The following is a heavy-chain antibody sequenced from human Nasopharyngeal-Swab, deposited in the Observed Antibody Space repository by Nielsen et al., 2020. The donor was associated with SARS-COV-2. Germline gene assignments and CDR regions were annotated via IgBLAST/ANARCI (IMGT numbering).Heavy chain of an antibody. J-gene: IGHJ5*02. CDR3: ARDLSSRSSDFWSGYSKGDNWFDP. V-gene: IGHV3-74*01. Sequence: GGSLRLSCAASGITFSSYWMHWVRKSPGKGLVWVSRINGDGSTTSYADPVKGRFTISRDNAKNTLYLQMNSLRAEDTAVYYCARDLSSRSSDFWSGYSKGDNWFDPWGQGTLVTVSS. CDR2: INGDGSTT. CDR1: GITFSSYW. D-gene: IGHD3-3*01.